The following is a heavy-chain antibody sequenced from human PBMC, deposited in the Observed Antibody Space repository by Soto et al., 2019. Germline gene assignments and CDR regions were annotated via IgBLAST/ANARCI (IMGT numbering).Heavy chain of an antibody. D-gene: IGHD6-19*01. CDR1: GFTFTHYD. V-gene: IGHV3-48*02. Sequence: EVQLVETGGGLIQPGASLRLSCAASGFTFTHYDMTWVRQAPGKGLEWISYIGTSGTTSSVADSVKGRFTISRDDGKNSLYLQMNSLRDEDTAVYYCVTAGPTSSGWAHAGHWGQGTPVTVSS. CDR2: IGTSGTTS. CDR3: VTAGPTSSGWAHAGH. J-gene: IGHJ4*02.